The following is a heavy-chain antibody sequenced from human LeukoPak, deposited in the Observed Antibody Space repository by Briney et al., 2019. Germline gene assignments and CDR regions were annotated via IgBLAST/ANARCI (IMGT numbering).Heavy chain of an antibody. V-gene: IGHV3-53*05. CDR1: GFTVSSNY. D-gene: IGHD6-19*01. CDR3: ARDSSGRGFDY. J-gene: IGHJ4*02. CDR2: IYSGGST. Sequence: PGGSLRLSCAASGFTVSSNYMSWVRQAPGKGLEWVSVIYSGGSTYYADSVKGRFTISRDNSKNTLYLQMNSLRGEDTTVYYCARDSSGRGFDYWGQGTLVTVSS.